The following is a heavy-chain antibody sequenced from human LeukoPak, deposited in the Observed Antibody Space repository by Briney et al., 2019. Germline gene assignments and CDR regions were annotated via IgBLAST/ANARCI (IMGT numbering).Heavy chain of an antibody. CDR1: GFTFSGYS. V-gene: IGHV3-48*02. CDR3: VRESSYAFNI. CDR2: ISSTSSII. Sequence: GGSLRLSCGASGFTFSGYSMNWVRQAPVKGLEWVSYISSTSSIISYADSVRARFTISRDNAKNSLYLQMNSLRDEDTAVYYCVRESSYAFNIWGQGTMVTVSS. J-gene: IGHJ3*02.